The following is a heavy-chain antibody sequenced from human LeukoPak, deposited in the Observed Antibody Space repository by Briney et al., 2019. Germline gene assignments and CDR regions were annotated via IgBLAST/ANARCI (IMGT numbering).Heavy chain of an antibody. CDR2: IHSSGST. Sequence: KPSETLSLTCTVSGGSISSYYWSWIRQPPGKGLEWIGYIHSSGSTNYNPSLKSRVTISVDTSKNQFSLKLSSVTAADTAVYYCAREMDIVATTEPNAFDIWGQGTMVTVSS. J-gene: IGHJ3*02. CDR3: AREMDIVATTEPNAFDI. D-gene: IGHD5-12*01. CDR1: GGSISSYY. V-gene: IGHV4-59*01.